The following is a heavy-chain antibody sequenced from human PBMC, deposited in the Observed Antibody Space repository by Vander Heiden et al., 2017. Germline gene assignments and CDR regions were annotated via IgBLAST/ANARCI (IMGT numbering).Heavy chain of an antibody. J-gene: IGHJ4*02. CDR1: GYSFTGYY. Sequence: QVQLVQSGPEVKKPGASVKVSCKASGYSFTGYYFHWVRQAPGQGLEWMGWINPHNGATKYAQKFQGRVTMTRDTSISTAYMDLSSLRSDDTAVYYCAKDEGTVTAFDYWGQGTLVTVSS. D-gene: IGHD2-21*02. CDR3: AKDEGTVTAFDY. CDR2: INPHNGAT. V-gene: IGHV1-2*02.